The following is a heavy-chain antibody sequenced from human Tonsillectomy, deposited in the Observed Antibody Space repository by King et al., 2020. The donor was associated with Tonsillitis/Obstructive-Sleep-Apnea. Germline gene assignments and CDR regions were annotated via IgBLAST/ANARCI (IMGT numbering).Heavy chain of an antibody. V-gene: IGHV3-48*02. D-gene: IGHD2-2*01. CDR1: GFTFSSYS. J-gene: IGHJ4*02. CDR2: IRSSSTFR. CDR3: ARDRDCSGTSCFGDY. Sequence: VQLVESGGGLVQPGGSLRLSCAASGFTFSSYSMNWVRQAPGKGLEWLSYIRSSSTFRYYADSVKGRFTISRDNAKNSLYLQMNSLRDEDTAVYYCARDRDCSGTSCFGDYWGQGTLVTVSS.